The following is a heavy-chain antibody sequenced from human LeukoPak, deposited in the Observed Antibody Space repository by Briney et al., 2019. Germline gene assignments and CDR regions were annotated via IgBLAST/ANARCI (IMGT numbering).Heavy chain of an antibody. D-gene: IGHD6-19*01. Sequence: SETLSLTCTVSGGSISSYYWSWIRQPPGKGLEWIGYIYYSGSTNYNPSLKSRVTISVDTSKNQFSLKLSSVTAADTAVYYCARTLIAVHNHYFDYWGQGTLVTVSS. CDR2: IYYSGST. J-gene: IGHJ4*02. V-gene: IGHV4-59*01. CDR1: GGSISSYY. CDR3: ARTLIAVHNHYFDY.